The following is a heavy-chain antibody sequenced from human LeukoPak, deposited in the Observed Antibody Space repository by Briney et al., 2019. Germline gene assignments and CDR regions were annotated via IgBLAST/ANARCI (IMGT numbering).Heavy chain of an antibody. J-gene: IGHJ4*02. CDR2: IKQDGSEK. Sequence: GGSLRLSCAASGFTFSSYWMHWVRQAPGKGLEWVANIKQDGSEKYYVDSVKGRFTISRDNAKNSLYLQMNSLRAEDTAVYYCATLIRSSPFDYWGQGTLATVSS. D-gene: IGHD6-6*01. CDR3: ATLIRSSPFDY. V-gene: IGHV3-7*05. CDR1: GFTFSSYW.